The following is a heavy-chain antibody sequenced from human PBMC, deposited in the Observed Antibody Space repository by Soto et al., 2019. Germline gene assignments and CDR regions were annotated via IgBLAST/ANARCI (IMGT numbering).Heavy chain of an antibody. D-gene: IGHD3-3*01. Sequence: PSETLSLTCTVSGGSISSYYWSWIRQPPGKGLEWIGYIYYSGSTNYKPSLKSRVTISVDTSKNQFSLKLISVTAADTAVYYCARDSSGLGTIFGPRADYYYYGMDVWGQGTTVTVSS. J-gene: IGHJ6*02. V-gene: IGHV4-59*01. CDR1: GGSISSYY. CDR2: IYYSGST. CDR3: ARDSSGLGTIFGPRADYYYYGMDV.